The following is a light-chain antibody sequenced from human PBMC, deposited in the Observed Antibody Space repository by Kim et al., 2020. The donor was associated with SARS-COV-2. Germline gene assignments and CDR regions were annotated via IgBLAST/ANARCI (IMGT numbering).Light chain of an antibody. V-gene: IGKV4-1*01. J-gene: IGKJ2*01. Sequence: DIVMTQSPDSLAVSLGERATINCKSSQTILYRSSNANYLAWYQQKPRQPPKLLIYWASTRESGVPDRFSGSGSGTDFTLTISNLQAEDVATYFCQKYFATPYTFGQGTKLEIK. CDR2: WAS. CDR1: QTILYRSSNANY. CDR3: QKYFATPYT.